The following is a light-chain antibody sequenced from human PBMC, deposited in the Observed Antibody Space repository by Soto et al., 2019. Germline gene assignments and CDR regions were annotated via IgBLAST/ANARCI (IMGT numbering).Light chain of an antibody. CDR3: QQYGSAPWT. J-gene: IGKJ1*01. CDR2: GAS. V-gene: IGKV3-20*01. CDR1: QSVGSSH. Sequence: EIVLTQSPGTLSLSPGERATLSCRAGQSVGSSHLAWYQQKPGQAPRLLIYGASSRATGIPDRFSGSGSGTDFTLTISRLEPEDFAVYYCQQYGSAPWTFGQGTKVEIK.